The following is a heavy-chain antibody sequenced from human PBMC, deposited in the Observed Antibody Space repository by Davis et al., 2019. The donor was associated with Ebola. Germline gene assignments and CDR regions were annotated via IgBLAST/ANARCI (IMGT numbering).Heavy chain of an antibody. CDR3: ARARDSSSWKGYYYYGMDV. Sequence: MPGGSLRLSCTVSGGSISSSSYYWGWIRQPPGTGLEWIGSIYYSGSTYYNPSLKSRVTISVDTSKNQFSLKLSSVTAADTAVYYCARARDSSSWKGYYYYGMDVWGQGTTVTVSS. CDR2: IYYSGST. V-gene: IGHV4-39*01. J-gene: IGHJ6*02. D-gene: IGHD6-13*01. CDR1: GGSISSSSYY.